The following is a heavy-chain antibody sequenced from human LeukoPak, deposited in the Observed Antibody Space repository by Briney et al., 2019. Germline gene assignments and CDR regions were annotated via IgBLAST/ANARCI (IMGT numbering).Heavy chain of an antibody. J-gene: IGHJ4*02. CDR2: INQDGSQK. V-gene: IGHV3-7*01. Sequence: GGSLRLSCAASGFTFSSYAMSWVRQSPGKGLEWVANINQDGSQKYYVDSVKGRFTISRDNAKNSLYLQMTSLRAEDTAVYYCARDWMEGASFEIQGPVDYWGQGTLVTVSS. CDR1: GFTFSSYA. CDR3: ARDWMEGASFEIQGPVDY. D-gene: IGHD1-26*01.